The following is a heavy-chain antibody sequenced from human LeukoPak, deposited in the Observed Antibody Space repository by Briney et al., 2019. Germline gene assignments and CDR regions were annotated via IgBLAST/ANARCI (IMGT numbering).Heavy chain of an antibody. CDR2: IYHSGST. CDR3: ARGSITAAYPYYFDY. D-gene: IGHD6-13*01. V-gene: IGHV4-38-2*01. J-gene: IGHJ4*02. Sequence: SETLSLTCAVSGYSISSGYYWGWIRQPPGKGLEWIGSIYHSGSTYYNPSLKNRVTISVDTSKNQFSLKLSSVTAADTAVYYCARGSITAAYPYYFDYWGQGTLVTVSS. CDR1: GYSISSGYY.